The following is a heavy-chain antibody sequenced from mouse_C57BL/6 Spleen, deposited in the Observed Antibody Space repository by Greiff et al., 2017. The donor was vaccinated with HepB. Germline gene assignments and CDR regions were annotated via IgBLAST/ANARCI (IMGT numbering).Heavy chain of an antibody. Sequence: VQLQQPGAELVKPGASVKLSCKASGYTFTSYWMQWVKQRPGQGLEWIGEIDPSDSYTNYNQKFKGKATLTVDTSSSTAYMQLSSLTSEDSAVYYCARLRPIGYWGQGTTLTVSS. CDR2: IDPSDSYT. CDR1: GYTFTSYW. V-gene: IGHV1-50*01. J-gene: IGHJ2*01. CDR3: ARLRPIGY. D-gene: IGHD2-14*01.